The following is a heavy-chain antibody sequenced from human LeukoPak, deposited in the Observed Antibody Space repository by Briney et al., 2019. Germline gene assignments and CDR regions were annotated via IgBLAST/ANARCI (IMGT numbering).Heavy chain of an antibody. CDR2: INPNSGGT. CDR1: GYTFTGYY. Sequence: ASVKVSCKASGYTFTGYYIHWVRQAPGQGLEWTGRINPNSGGTNYAQKFQGRVTMTRDTSISTAYMELSRLRSDDTAVYYCASLYYGSGSYGRYNPPFDYWGQGTLVTVSS. CDR3: ASLYYGSGSYGRYNPPFDY. V-gene: IGHV1-2*06. D-gene: IGHD3-10*01. J-gene: IGHJ4*02.